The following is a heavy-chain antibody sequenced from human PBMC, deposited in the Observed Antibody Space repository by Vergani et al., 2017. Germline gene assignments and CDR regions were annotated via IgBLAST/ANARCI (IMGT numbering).Heavy chain of an antibody. Sequence: QVQLVQSGAEVKKPGASVKVSCKASGYTFTSYYMHWVRQAPGQGLEWMGIINPSGCSTSYAQKVQGRVTMTRDTSTSTVYMELISLKASDTATYYCAKTQDFSSLYSAYNWVDPWGQGTLVTVSS. D-gene: IGHD3-3*01. CDR1: GYTFTSYY. J-gene: IGHJ5*02. CDR3: AKTQDFSSLYSAYNWVDP. CDR2: INPSGCST. V-gene: IGHV1-46*01.